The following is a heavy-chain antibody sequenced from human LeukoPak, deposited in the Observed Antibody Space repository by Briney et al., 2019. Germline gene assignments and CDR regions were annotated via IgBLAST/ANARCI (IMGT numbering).Heavy chain of an antibody. D-gene: IGHD3-10*01. CDR3: ARDTMVRGPIDY. Sequence: PGGSLRLSCAASGFTFSSYSTNWVRQAPGKGLEWVSSISSSSSYIYYADSVKGRFTISRDNAKNSLYLQMNSLRAEDTAVYYCARDTMVRGPIDYWGQGTLVTVSS. CDR2: ISSSSSYI. CDR1: GFTFSSYS. V-gene: IGHV3-21*01. J-gene: IGHJ4*02.